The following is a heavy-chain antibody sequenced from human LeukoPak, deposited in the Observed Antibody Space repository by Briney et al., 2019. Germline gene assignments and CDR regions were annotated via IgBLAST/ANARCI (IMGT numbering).Heavy chain of an antibody. V-gene: IGHV3-7*01. J-gene: IGHJ4*02. CDR2: INQNGGEK. Sequence: GGSLRLSCAASGFTFSDYYMSWIRQAPGKGLEWVANINQNGGEKYYVDSVKGRFTISRDNGKNSLYLQMNSLRAEDTAVYYCARYRHLGYWGQGTLVTVSS. CDR1: GFTFSDYY. CDR3: ARYRHLGY.